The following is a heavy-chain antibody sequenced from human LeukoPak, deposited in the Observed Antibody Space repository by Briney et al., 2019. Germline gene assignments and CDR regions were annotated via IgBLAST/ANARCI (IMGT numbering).Heavy chain of an antibody. V-gene: IGHV3-53*01. J-gene: IGHJ6*03. CDR2: IYSGGST. CDR1: GFTVSSNY. CDR3: TTWLRLRNYYYMDV. D-gene: IGHD5-18*01. Sequence: GGSLRLSCAASGFTVSSNYMSWVRQAPGKGREWVSVIYSGGSTYYADSVKGRFTISRDNSKNTLYLQMNSLRAEDTAVYYCTTWLRLRNYYYMDVWGKGTTVTVSS.